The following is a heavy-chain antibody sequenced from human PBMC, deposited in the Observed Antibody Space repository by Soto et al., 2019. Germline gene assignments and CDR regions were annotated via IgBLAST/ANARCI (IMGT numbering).Heavy chain of an antibody. Sequence: SETLSLTCTVSVCSSSSYYWSWIRQPPGKGLEWIGYIFYSGSTNYNPSLKSRVTISVDTSKNQFSLKLSSVTAADTAVYYCARERKDYYDSSGYFDYWGQGTLVTVSS. CDR2: IFYSGST. J-gene: IGHJ4*02. V-gene: IGHV4-59*01. CDR3: ARERKDYYDSSGYFDY. D-gene: IGHD3-22*01. CDR1: VCSSSSYY.